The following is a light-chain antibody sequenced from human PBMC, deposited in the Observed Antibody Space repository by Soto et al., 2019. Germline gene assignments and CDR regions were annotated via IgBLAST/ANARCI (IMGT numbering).Light chain of an antibody. Sequence: EIVLTQSPGTLSLSPGERATLSCRASQTVSSSYLAWYQQKPGQAPRLLIYGASSRATGIPDRFSGSGSGTDFTLTISRLEPEDFAVSYCHQCDTSPFTFGGGTKVDIK. J-gene: IGKJ4*01. CDR2: GAS. CDR1: QTVSSSY. V-gene: IGKV3-20*01. CDR3: HQCDTSPFT.